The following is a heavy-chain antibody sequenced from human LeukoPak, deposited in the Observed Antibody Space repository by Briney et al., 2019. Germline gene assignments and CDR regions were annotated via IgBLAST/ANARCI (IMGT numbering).Heavy chain of an antibody. V-gene: IGHV4-34*01. D-gene: IGHD2-2*01. CDR3: ARGPDIVVVPAAKAAGGLDY. CDR2: INHSGST. Sequence: SETLSLTCAVYGGSFSGYYWSWIRQPPGKGLEWIGEINHSGSTNYNPSLKSRVTISVDTPKNQSSLKLSSVTAADTAVYYCARGPDIVVVPAAKAAGGLDYWGQGTLVTVSS. CDR1: GGSFSGYY. J-gene: IGHJ4*02.